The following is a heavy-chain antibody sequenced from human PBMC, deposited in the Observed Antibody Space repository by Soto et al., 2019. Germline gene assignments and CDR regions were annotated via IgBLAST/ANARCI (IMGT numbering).Heavy chain of an antibody. V-gene: IGHV1-69*12. CDR2: IIPIFGTA. Sequence: QVQLVQSGAEVKKPGSSVKVSCKASGGTFSSYAISWVRQAPGQGLEWMGGIIPIFGTANYAQKFQGRVTITADESTSTAYMELSSLRSEDTAVYYCARGPTTYYYDSSGPWYFDLWGRGTLVTVSS. CDR3: ARGPTTYYYDSSGPWYFDL. J-gene: IGHJ2*01. CDR1: GGTFSSYA. D-gene: IGHD3-22*01.